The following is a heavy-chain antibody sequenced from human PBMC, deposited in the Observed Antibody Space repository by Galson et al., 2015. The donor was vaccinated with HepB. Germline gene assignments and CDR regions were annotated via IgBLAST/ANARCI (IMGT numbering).Heavy chain of an antibody. CDR2: IKSKSDGETT. D-gene: IGHD2-21*02. CDR3: THSDWAFDY. J-gene: IGHJ4*02. CDR1: GFAFSNTW. Sequence: SLRLSCAASGFAFSNTWMSWVRQAPGKGPEWVGRIKSKSDGETTDYAAPMRGRFTISRDDSKNTLYLQMNSLKTEDTAIYFCTHSDWAFDYWGQGALVTVSS. V-gene: IGHV3-15*01.